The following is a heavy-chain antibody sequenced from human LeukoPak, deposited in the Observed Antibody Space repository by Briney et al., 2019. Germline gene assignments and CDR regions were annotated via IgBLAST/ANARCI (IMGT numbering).Heavy chain of an antibody. CDR1: GGSFSGYY. CDR2: INHSGST. V-gene: IGHV4-34*01. CDR3: ARARRMGAFDY. J-gene: IGHJ4*02. Sequence: PSETLSLTCAVYGGSFSGYYWSWIRQPPGKGLEWIGEINHSGSTNYNPSLKSRATISVDTSKNQFSLKLSSVTAADTAVYYRARARRMGAFDYWGQGTLVTVSS. D-gene: IGHD3-16*01.